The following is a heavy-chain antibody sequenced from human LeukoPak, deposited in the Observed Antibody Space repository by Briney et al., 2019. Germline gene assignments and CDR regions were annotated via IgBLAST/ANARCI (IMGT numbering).Heavy chain of an antibody. V-gene: IGHV4-30-4*01. D-gene: IGHD5-18*01. CDR3: ARGGGYSYGNLYYYYGMDV. CDR2: IYYSGST. CDR1: GGSISSGDYY. Sequence: PSETLSLTCTVSGGSISSGDYYWSWIRQPPGKGLEWIGYIYYSGSTHYNPSLKSRVTISVDTSKNQFSLKLSSVTAADTAVYYCARGGGYSYGNLYYYYGMDVWGQGTTVTVSS. J-gene: IGHJ6*02.